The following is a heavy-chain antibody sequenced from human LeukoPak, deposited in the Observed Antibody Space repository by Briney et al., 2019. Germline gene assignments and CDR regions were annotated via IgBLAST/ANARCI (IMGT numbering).Heavy chain of an antibody. V-gene: IGHV4-59*01. CDR3: ARGYSSWNP. CDR1: GGSISIYY. J-gene: IGHJ1*01. Sequence: SETLSLTCTVSGGSISIYYWSWIRQPPGKGLEWIGYIYYSGSTNYNPSLKSRVTISVDTSKNQFSLKLSSVTAADTAVYYCARGYSSWNPWGQGTLVTVSS. D-gene: IGHD6-13*01. CDR2: IYYSGST.